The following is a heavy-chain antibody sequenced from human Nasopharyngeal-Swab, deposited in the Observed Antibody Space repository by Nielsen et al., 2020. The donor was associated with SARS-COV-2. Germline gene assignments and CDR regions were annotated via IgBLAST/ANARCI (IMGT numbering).Heavy chain of an antibody. J-gene: IGHJ4*02. Sequence: GGSLRLSCAASGFTFSSYAMSWVRQAPGKGLEWVSAISGSGGSTYYADSVKGRFTIFRDNSKNTLYLQMNSLRAEDTAVYYCAKDPSYSGSYCWDYWGQGTLVTVSS. V-gene: IGHV3-23*01. D-gene: IGHD1-26*01. CDR1: GFTFSSYA. CDR3: AKDPSYSGSYCWDY. CDR2: ISGSGGST.